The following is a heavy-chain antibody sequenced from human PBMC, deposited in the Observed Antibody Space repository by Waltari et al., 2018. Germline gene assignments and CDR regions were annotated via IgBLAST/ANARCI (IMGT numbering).Heavy chain of an antibody. J-gene: IGHJ4*02. CDR3: AKVEDGGNSEGY. D-gene: IGHD2-21*02. V-gene: IGHV3-23*01. CDR2: ISGSGGST. Sequence: EVQLLASGGGLVQPGGSLILSCAASGFPFSIYAMRWVRQAPGKGLEWVSAISGSGGSTYYADSVKGRFTISRDNSKNTLYLQMNSLRAEDTAVYYCAKVEDGGNSEGYWGQGTLVTVSS. CDR1: GFPFSIYA.